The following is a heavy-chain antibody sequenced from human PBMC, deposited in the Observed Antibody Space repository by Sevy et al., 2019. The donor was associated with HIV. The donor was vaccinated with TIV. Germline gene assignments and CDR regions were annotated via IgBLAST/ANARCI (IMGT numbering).Heavy chain of an antibody. J-gene: IGHJ6*02. V-gene: IGHV1-2*02. CDR2: INPNSGGT. CDR1: GYTFTGYY. Sequence: ASVKVSCKASGYTFTGYYMHWVRQAPGQGLEWMGWINPNSGGTNYAQKFQGRVTMTRDTSISTAYMELSRLRSDDTAVYYCASQSVVNSYYYYGMDVWGQGTTVTVSS. CDR3: ASQSVVNSYYYYGMDV. D-gene: IGHD2-15*01.